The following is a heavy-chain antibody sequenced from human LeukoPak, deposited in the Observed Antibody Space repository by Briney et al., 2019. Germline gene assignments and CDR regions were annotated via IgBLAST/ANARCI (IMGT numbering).Heavy chain of an antibody. CDR2: ISSSSSYI. CDR3: ARDSGHY. V-gene: IGHV3-21*01. Sequence: GGSLRLSCAASGFTFSSYSMNWVRQAPGKGLEWVSSISSSSSYIYYVDSVKGRFTISRDNAKNSLYLQMNSLRAEDTAVYYCARDSGHYWGQGTLVTVSS. J-gene: IGHJ4*02. CDR1: GFTFSSYS. D-gene: IGHD3-10*01.